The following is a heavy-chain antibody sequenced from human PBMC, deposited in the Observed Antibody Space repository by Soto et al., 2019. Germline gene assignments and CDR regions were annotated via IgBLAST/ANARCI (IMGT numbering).Heavy chain of an antibody. CDR1: GYSFTGHY. V-gene: IGHV1-2*02. Sequence: QVQHVQSGAEVKKPGDSVKVSCKASGYSFTGHYMHRVRRAPGQGLEWMGWVNLNTGGTDYAQEFQGRVTMTTATSIRTVYLEVTRLKFDDTAIYYCARDPSSFLGRVYGMDVWGQGTAVTVSS. CDR2: VNLNTGGT. CDR3: ARDPSSFLGRVYGMDV. J-gene: IGHJ6*02.